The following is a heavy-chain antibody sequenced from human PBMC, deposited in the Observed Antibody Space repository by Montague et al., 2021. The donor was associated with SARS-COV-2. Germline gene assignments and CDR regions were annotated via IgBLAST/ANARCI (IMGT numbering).Heavy chain of an antibody. Sequence: SLRLSCAASEFTFSSYAMHWVRQAPGKGLEWVAVISYDGSNKYYADSVKGRFTISRDNSKNTLYLQMNGLRAEDTAVYYCASMLSGWYASDYWGQGTLVTVSS. V-gene: IGHV3-30*04. J-gene: IGHJ4*02. CDR1: EFTFSSYA. CDR2: ISYDGSNK. D-gene: IGHD6-19*01. CDR3: ASMLSGWYASDY.